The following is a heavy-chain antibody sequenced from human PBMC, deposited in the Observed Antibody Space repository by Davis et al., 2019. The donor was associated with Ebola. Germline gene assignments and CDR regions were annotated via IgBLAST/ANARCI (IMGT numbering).Heavy chain of an antibody. Sequence: PGGSLRLSCEASGFPFSGYGMNWVRQAPGKGLEWVSSISSSGSYRYYADVVKGRFTISRDNAKNSLYLQMNSLRAEDTAVYYCARASDYYGAGSYWFWAFDIWGQGTMVTVSS. D-gene: IGHD3-10*01. CDR3: ARASDYYGAGSYWFWAFDI. V-gene: IGHV3-21*01. CDR2: ISSSGSYR. J-gene: IGHJ3*02. CDR1: GFPFSGYG.